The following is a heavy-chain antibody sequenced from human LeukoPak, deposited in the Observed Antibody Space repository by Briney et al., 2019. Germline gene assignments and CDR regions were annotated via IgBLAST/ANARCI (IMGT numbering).Heavy chain of an antibody. CDR2: IYSDGST. J-gene: IGHJ4*02. Sequence: GGSLRLSCAASGFTVSSNYMSWVHQAPGKGLEWVSVIYSDGSTYSADSVRGRFTISRDNSKNTLYLQINSLRAEDTAVYYCARGIAAAGTALYNWGQGTLLTVSS. CDR1: GFTVSSNY. CDR3: ARGIAAAGTALYN. D-gene: IGHD6-13*01. V-gene: IGHV3-53*01.